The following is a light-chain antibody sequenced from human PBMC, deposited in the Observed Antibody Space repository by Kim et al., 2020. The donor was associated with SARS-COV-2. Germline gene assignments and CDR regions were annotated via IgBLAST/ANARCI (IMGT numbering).Light chain of an antibody. Sequence: EIVLTQSPGTLSLSPGERATLSCRASQIVTSSYLAWYQQKPGQTPRLLIYGPSSRATGVPDRFSGSESGTDFTLTISRLEPEDFAVYYCQQYGSSPVTFGQGTKLEI. V-gene: IGKV3-20*01. CDR3: QQYGSSPVT. J-gene: IGKJ2*01. CDR1: QIVTSSY. CDR2: GPS.